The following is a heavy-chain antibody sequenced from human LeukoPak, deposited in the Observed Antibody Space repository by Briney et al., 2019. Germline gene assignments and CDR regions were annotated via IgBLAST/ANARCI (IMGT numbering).Heavy chain of an antibody. J-gene: IGHJ4*02. CDR1: GFAFRDYT. D-gene: IGHD3-9*01. V-gene: IGHV3-21*01. CDR2: ISVASDSI. Sequence: GGSLRLSCVASGFAFRDYTMNWVRRAPGKGLEWVSSISVASDSILYSDSVKGRFTISRDNAKNSLYLQMNGLGADDTAIYYCARGLAMSGFTPYAYWGQGTLVTVSS. CDR3: ARGLAMSGFTPYAY.